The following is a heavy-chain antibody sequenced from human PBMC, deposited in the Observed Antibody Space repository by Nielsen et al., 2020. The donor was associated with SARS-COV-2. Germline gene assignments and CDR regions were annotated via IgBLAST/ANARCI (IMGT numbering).Heavy chain of an antibody. Sequence: ASVKVSCKASGYTFTSYYTHWVRQAPGQGLEWMGIINPSGGSTSYAQKFQGRVTMTRDTSTSTVYMELSSLRSEDTAVYYCAREGILTGPDYWGQGTLVTVSS. D-gene: IGHD3-9*01. V-gene: IGHV1-46*01. CDR2: INPSGGST. CDR3: AREGILTGPDY. J-gene: IGHJ4*02. CDR1: GYTFTSYY.